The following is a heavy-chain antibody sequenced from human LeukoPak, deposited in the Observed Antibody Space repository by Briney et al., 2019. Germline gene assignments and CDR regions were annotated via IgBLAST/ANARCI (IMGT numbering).Heavy chain of an antibody. Sequence: GESLKISCKASGYTFTGYWIGWVRQMPGKGLEWMGIIHPADSDTRYSPSFQGQVTISADKSISTAYLQWSSLKASDTAVYYCARVDTDYYMDVWGKGTTVTVSS. J-gene: IGHJ6*03. V-gene: IGHV5-51*01. CDR3: ARVDTDYYMDV. CDR1: GYTFTGYW. D-gene: IGHD5-18*01. CDR2: IHPADSDT.